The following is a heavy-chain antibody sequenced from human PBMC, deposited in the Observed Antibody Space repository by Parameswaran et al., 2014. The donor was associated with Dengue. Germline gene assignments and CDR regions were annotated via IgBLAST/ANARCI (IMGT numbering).Heavy chain of an antibody. D-gene: IGHD6-19*01. CDR3: ARDFFKVAVAGRDHYYYGMDV. Sequence: VRQAPGKGLEWVANIKQDGSEKYYVDSVKGRFTISRDNAKNSLYLQMNSLRAEDTAVYYCARDFFKVAVAGRDHYYYGMDVWGQGTTGHRLL. CDR2: IKQDGSEK. V-gene: IGHV3-7*03. J-gene: IGHJ6*02.